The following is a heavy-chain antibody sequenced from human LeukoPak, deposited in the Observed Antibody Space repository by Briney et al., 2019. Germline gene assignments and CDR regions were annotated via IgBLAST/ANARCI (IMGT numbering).Heavy chain of an antibody. J-gene: IGHJ4*02. Sequence: SETLSLTCTLSGGSLSSYYWCWIRQPPGEGLGWIGNNYHRWSTYYNPSLKSRVTISVDTSKNQFSLKLSSVTAADTAVYYCARDNDYYGSEIDYWGQGTLVTVSS. V-gene: IGHV4-59*12. D-gene: IGHD3-10*01. CDR1: GGSLSSYY. CDR2: NYHRWST. CDR3: ARDNDYYGSEIDY.